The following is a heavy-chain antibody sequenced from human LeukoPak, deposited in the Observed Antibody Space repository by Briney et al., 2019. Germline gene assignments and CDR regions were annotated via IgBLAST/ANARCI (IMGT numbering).Heavy chain of an antibody. D-gene: IGHD2-2*01. J-gene: IGHJ6*02. Sequence: EASVKVSSKASGGTFSSYAISWVRQAPGQGLEWMGGIIPILGTANYAQKFQGRVTITADESTSTAYMELSSLRSEDTAVYYCATSLEADPYCSSTSCYGSYYYYGMDVWGQGTTVTVSS. CDR1: GGTFSSYA. V-gene: IGHV1-69*13. CDR2: IIPILGTA. CDR3: ATSLEADPYCSSTSCYGSYYYYGMDV.